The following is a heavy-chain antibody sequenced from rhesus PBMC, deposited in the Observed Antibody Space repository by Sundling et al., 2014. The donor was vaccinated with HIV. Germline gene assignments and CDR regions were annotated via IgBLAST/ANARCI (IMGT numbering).Heavy chain of an antibody. V-gene: IGHV4-106*01. D-gene: IGHD2-15*01. Sequence: QVQLQESGPGLVKPSETLSLTCAVSGGSISGGYYWSWIRQPPGKGLEWIGNIHGSGASTNYNPSLKSRVTISKDTSKNQFSLKLSSVTAADTAVYYCARGGLVVVLTAPDAFDFWGRESWSPSPQ. CDR1: GGSISGGYY. J-gene: IGHJ4*01. CDR3: ARGGLVVVLTAPDAFDF. CDR2: IHGSGAST.